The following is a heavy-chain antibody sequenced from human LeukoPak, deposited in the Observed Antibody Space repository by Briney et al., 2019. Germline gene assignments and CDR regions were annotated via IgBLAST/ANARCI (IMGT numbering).Heavy chain of an antibody. V-gene: IGHV3-74*01. D-gene: IGHD3-9*01. CDR1: GFTFSSYW. Sequence: PGGSLRLSCAASGFTFSSYWMHWVRQAPGKGLVWVSRINSDGSSTSYADSVKGRFTISRDNAKNTLYLQMNSLRAEDTAVYYCARDFGYDILTGYYTPPGYWGQGTLVTVSS. CDR3: ARDFGYDILTGYYTPPGY. CDR2: INSDGSST. J-gene: IGHJ4*02.